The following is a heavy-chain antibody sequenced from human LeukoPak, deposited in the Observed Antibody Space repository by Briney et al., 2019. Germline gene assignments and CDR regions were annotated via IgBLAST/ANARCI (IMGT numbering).Heavy chain of an antibody. CDR1: GCTFSSYS. J-gene: IGHJ4*02. V-gene: IGHV1-69*01. Sequence: SVNVSCKASGCTFSSYSISWVRQAPRQGLEWMGGIIPILGTANYAKKFQGRVTNTADESTSTAYMELSSLRSEDTAVYYCARGGSPSKAAAGTVLPNFDYWGQGTLVTVSS. CDR2: IIPILGTA. D-gene: IGHD6-13*01. CDR3: ARGGSPSKAAAGTVLPNFDY.